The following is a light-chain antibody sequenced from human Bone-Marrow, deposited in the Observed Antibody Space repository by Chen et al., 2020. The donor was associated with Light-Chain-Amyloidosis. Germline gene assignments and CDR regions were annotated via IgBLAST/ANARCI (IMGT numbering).Light chain of an antibody. CDR2: EVT. CDR3: CSYAGSRTRV. CDR1: SSDVGTYTL. V-gene: IGLV2-23*02. Sequence: QSALAQPASVSGSPGQSITNACTGTSSDVGTYTLVSWYQQHPGRAPKLMIYEVTKRPSGISDRFSGSKSGNTASLTISGLQAEDEADYYCCSYAGSRTRVFGGGTKLTVL. J-gene: IGLJ3*02.